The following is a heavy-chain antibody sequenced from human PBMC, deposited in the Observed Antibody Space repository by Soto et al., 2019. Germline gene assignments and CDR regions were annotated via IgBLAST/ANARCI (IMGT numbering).Heavy chain of an antibody. J-gene: IGHJ6*02. CDR1: GYTFTSYY. D-gene: IGHD3-3*01. Sequence: ASVKVSCKASGYTFTSYYMHWVRQAPGQGLEWMGIINPSGGSTSYAQKIQGRVTMTRDTSTSTVYMELSSLRSEDTAVYYCAGNRFLEWSTYGMDVWGQGTTVTVSS. CDR3: AGNRFLEWSTYGMDV. V-gene: IGHV1-46*01. CDR2: INPSGGST.